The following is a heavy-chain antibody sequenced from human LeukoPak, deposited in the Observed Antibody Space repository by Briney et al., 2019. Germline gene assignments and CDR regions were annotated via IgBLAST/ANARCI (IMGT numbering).Heavy chain of an antibody. CDR3: ARDRYYYDSSGYAFDI. Sequence: PETLSLTCAVYGGSFSGYYWSWIRQPPGKGLEWIGEINHSGSTNYNPSLKSRVTISVDTSKNQFSLKLSSVTAADTAVYYCARDRYYYDSSGYAFDIWGQGTMVTVSS. CDR1: GGSFSGYY. J-gene: IGHJ3*02. CDR2: INHSGST. D-gene: IGHD3-22*01. V-gene: IGHV4-34*01.